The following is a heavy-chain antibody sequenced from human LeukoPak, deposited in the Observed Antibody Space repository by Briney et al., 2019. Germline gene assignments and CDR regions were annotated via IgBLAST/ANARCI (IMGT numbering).Heavy chain of an antibody. CDR3: AKAPVAGTPTRFDP. Sequence: GASVKVSCKASGYTFTGYYMHWVRQAPGQGLEWMGWISAYNGNTNYAQKLQGRVTMTTDTSTSTAYMELRSLRSDDTAVYYCAKAPVAGTPTRFDPWGQGTLVTVSS. CDR1: GYTFTGYY. D-gene: IGHD6-19*01. V-gene: IGHV1-18*04. CDR2: ISAYNGNT. J-gene: IGHJ5*02.